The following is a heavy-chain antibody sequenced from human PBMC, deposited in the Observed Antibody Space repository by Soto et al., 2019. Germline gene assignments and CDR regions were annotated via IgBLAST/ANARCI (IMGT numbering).Heavy chain of an antibody. CDR2: ISGSGSST. CDR3: AKADQRVLAAWFFDP. D-gene: IGHD2-15*01. J-gene: IGHJ5*02. Sequence: DVQLLESGGNLVQPGGSLRLSCAASGFTFSTTALSWVRQAPGKGLEWVSVISGSGSSTYYADSVKGRFTISRDNSKSSRSLPMNSLRSEDTAVYYGAKADQRVLAAWFFDPWGEGSLVTVSS. V-gene: IGHV3-23*01. CDR1: GFTFSTTA.